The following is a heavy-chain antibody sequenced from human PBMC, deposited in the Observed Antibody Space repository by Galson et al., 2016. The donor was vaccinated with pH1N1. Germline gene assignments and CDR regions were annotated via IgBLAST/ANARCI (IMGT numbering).Heavy chain of an antibody. CDR1: GFSFGRYG. Sequence: SLRLSCAAAGFSFGRYGFHWVRQAPGKGLEWVAFIRTDGINKNYADSVKGRFTISRDNSRNTLFLQMNGLRAEDTAVYYCAKDLLIPGMTPVINPDDYWGQGTLVTVSS. D-gene: IGHD4-17*01. V-gene: IGHV3-30*02. CDR2: IRTDGINK. J-gene: IGHJ4*02. CDR3: AKDLLIPGMTPVINPDDY.